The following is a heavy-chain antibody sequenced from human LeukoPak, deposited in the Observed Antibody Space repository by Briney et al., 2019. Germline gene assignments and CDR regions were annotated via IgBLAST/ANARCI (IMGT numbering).Heavy chain of an antibody. Sequence: ASVKVSCKASGGTFSSYAISWVRQAPGQGLEWMGGIIPIFGTANYAQKFQGRVTMTRDTSISTAYMELSRLRSDDTAVYYCARRNRRHYYFDYWGQGTLVTVSS. J-gene: IGHJ4*02. D-gene: IGHD1-14*01. CDR2: IIPIFGTA. V-gene: IGHV1-69*05. CDR1: GGTFSSYA. CDR3: ARRNRRHYYFDY.